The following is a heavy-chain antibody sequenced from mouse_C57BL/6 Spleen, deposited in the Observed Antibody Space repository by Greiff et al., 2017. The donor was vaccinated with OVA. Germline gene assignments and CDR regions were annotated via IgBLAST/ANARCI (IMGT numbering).Heavy chain of an antibody. CDR1: GYAFTNYL. J-gene: IGHJ2*01. Sequence: VKLQQSGAELVRPGTSVKVSCKASGYAFTNYLIEWVKQRPGQGLEWIGVINPGSGGTNYNEKFKGKATLTADKSSSTAYMQLSSLTSEDSAVYFCARFITTVAYYLDYWGQGTTLTVSS. D-gene: IGHD1-1*01. CDR3: ARFITTVAYYLDY. CDR2: INPGSGGT. V-gene: IGHV1-54*01.